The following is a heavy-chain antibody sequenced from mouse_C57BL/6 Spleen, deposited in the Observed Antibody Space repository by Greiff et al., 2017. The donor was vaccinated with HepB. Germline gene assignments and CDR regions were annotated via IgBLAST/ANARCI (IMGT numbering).Heavy chain of an antibody. CDR2: INPNNGGT. CDR1: GYTFTDYN. J-gene: IGHJ1*03. Sequence: DVQLQESGPELVKPGASVKIPCKASGYTFTDYNMDWVKQSHGKSLEWIGDINPNNGGTIYNQKFKGKATLTVDKSSSAAYMELRSLTSEDTAVYYCARTYHTRGYFDVWGTGTTVTVSS. V-gene: IGHV1-18*01. D-gene: IGHD2-12*01. CDR3: ARTYHTRGYFDV.